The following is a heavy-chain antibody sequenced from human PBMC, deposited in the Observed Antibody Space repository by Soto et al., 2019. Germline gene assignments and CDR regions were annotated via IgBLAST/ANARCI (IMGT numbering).Heavy chain of an antibody. J-gene: IGHJ4*02. D-gene: IGHD3-22*01. CDR1: GVTFSSCW. V-gene: IGHV3-74*01. Sequence: GGSLRLSCAASGVTFSSCWMHWVRQAPGKGLVWVSRIDSDGISTNYADSVKGRFTISRDNAKNMLYLQMNSLRAEDTAVYYCASHPTYYYDSSAYSWGQGTLVTVSS. CDR3: ASHPTYYYDSSAYS. CDR2: IDSDGIST.